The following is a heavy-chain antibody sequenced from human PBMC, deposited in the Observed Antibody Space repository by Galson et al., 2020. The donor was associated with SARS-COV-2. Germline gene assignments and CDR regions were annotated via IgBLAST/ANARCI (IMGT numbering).Heavy chain of an antibody. D-gene: IGHD2-2*01. V-gene: IGHV1-18*01. Sequence: VSCKASGYTFTSYGISWVRQAPGQGLEWMGWISAYNGNTNYAQKLQGRVTMTTDTSTSTAYMELRSLRSDDTAVYYCARATIRMGNIVVVPAATFDYWGQGTLVTVSS. CDR3: ARATIRMGNIVVVPAATFDY. J-gene: IGHJ4*02. CDR2: ISAYNGNT. CDR1: GYTFTSYG.